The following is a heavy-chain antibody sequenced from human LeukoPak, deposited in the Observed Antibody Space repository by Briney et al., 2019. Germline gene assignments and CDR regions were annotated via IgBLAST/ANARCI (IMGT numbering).Heavy chain of an antibody. V-gene: IGHV3-23*01. Sequence: PGGSLRLSCAASGFTFSSYSMNWVRQAPGKGLEWVSAISGSGGSTYYADSVKGRFTISRDNSKNTLYLQMNSLRAEDTAVYYCAKDLSLGLVADFDYWGQGTLVTVSS. D-gene: IGHD2-21*01. CDR3: AKDLSLGLVADFDY. J-gene: IGHJ4*02. CDR1: GFTFSSYS. CDR2: ISGSGGST.